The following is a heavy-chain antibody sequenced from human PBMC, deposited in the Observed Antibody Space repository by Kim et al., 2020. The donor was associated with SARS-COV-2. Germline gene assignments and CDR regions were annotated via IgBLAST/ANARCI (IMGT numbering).Heavy chain of an antibody. J-gene: IGHJ4*02. V-gene: IGHV3-43*01. CDR3: AKAKRRYGPYYFDY. D-gene: IGHD5-18*01. Sequence: ADSVKGRFTISRDNSKNSLYLQMNSLRTEDTALYYCAKAKRRYGPYYFDYWGQGTLVTVSS.